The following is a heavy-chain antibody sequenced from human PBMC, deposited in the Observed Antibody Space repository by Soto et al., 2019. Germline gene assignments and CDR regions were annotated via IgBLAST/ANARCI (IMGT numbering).Heavy chain of an antibody. CDR3: ARFMGISKSTFES. Sequence: QVQLVQSGAEVKKPGASVKVSCRASGYTFTSYGISWVRQAPGQGLEWMGWISAYNDKTTYAQKFQGRLTMTTDTSSNTAYMELRSLRYDDTAVYYCARFMGISKSTFESWGQGTLVTVSS. J-gene: IGHJ4*02. D-gene: IGHD2-21*01. CDR1: GYTFTSYG. CDR2: ISAYNDKT. V-gene: IGHV1-18*01.